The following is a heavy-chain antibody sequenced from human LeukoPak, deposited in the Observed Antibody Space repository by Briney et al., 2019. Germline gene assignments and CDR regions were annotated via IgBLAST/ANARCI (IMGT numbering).Heavy chain of an antibody. J-gene: IGHJ5*02. Sequence: GESLKISCKGSGYSFTSYWISWVRQMPGKGLEWMGRIDPSDSYTNYSPSFQGHVTISADKSISTAYLQWGSLKASDTAMYYCARTPPLLWFGELLFHTNWFDPWGQGTLVTVSS. CDR1: GYSFTSYW. V-gene: IGHV5-10-1*01. CDR2: IDPSDSYT. D-gene: IGHD3-10*01. CDR3: ARTPPLLWFGELLFHTNWFDP.